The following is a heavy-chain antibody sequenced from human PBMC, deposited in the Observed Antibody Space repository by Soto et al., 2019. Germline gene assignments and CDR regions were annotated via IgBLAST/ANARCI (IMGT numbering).Heavy chain of an antibody. CDR1: GYTFTNHY. J-gene: IGHJ4*02. D-gene: IGHD6-13*01. CDR3: ARVRCGSFPHYFDD. V-gene: IGHV1-46*01. Sequence: ASVKVSCKASGYTFTNHYIHCVRQAPGQGLEWVGLVNPSSGSVTYAQKVQGRVTMTRDTSTSTVYMQLSSLTSDDTAVYFCARVRCGSFPHYFDDWGQGTLVTVSS. CDR2: VNPSSGSV.